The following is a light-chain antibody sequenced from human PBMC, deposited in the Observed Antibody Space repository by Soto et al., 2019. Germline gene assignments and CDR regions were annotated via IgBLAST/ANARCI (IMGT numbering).Light chain of an antibody. CDR2: DDN. V-gene: IGLV1-51*01. Sequence: QSVLTQPPSVSAAPGQRVTISCSGSASNIGNNSVSWYQQLPGAAPKLLIYDDNNRPSGIPDRFSGSKSGTSATLGITGRQTGDEADYYCGTWDTSLPACVFGPGTKLTV. CDR1: ASNIGNNS. CDR3: GTWDTSLPACV. J-gene: IGLJ1*01.